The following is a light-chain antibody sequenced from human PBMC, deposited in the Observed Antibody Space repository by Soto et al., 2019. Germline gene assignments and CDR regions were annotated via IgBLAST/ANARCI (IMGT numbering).Light chain of an antibody. V-gene: IGKV1-5*03. CDR2: TAS. CDR3: QQYKDYSWK. J-gene: IGKJ1*01. Sequence: IQMTQSPSTLSASVGDRVAITCRASQSIGIWLAWYQQKPGKAPRFRIYTASTLESGVPSRFSGSGSVTEFTLTIRSLQPDDFATYYCQQYKDYSWKFGQGTKVEFK. CDR1: QSIGIW.